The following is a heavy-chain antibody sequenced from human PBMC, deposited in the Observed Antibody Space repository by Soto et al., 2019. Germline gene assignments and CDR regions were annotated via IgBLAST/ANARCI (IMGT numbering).Heavy chain of an antibody. Sequence: QITLKESGPTLVKPTQSLTLTCTFSGFSLRTSGVGVGWIRQPPGKALEWLALIYWDDDKRYSPSLKSRLTITKDTSKNQVVLTMTNMDPVDTATYYCAYSGDILWFGRVWGQGTTVTVSS. D-gene: IGHD3-10*01. J-gene: IGHJ6*02. CDR1: GFSLRTSGVG. CDR3: AYSGDILWFGRV. CDR2: IYWDDDK. V-gene: IGHV2-5*02.